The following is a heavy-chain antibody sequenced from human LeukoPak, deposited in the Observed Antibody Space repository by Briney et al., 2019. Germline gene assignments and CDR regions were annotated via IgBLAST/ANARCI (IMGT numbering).Heavy chain of an antibody. CDR2: ISWNSGSI. D-gene: IGHD6-13*01. V-gene: IGHV3-9*03. CDR3: AKDIRAAAAGLRTAAFDI. Sequence: PGGSLRLSCAASGFTFDDYAMHWVRQAPWKGLEWVSGISWNSGSIGYADSVKGRFTISRDNAKNSLYLQMNSLRAEDMALYYCAKDIRAAAAGLRTAAFDIWGQGTMVTVSS. J-gene: IGHJ3*02. CDR1: GFTFDDYA.